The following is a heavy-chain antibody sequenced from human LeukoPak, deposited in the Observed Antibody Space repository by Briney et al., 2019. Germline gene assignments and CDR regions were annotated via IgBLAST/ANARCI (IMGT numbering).Heavy chain of an antibody. Sequence: SETLSLTCTVSGGSISSSSYYWGWIRQPPGKGLEWIGSIYYSGSTYYNPSLKSRVTISVDTSKNQFSLKLSSVTAADTAVYYCARGGTEIDPWGQGTLVTVSS. CDR3: ARGGTEIDP. V-gene: IGHV4-39*07. CDR1: GGSISSSSYY. D-gene: IGHD5-24*01. J-gene: IGHJ5*02. CDR2: IYYSGST.